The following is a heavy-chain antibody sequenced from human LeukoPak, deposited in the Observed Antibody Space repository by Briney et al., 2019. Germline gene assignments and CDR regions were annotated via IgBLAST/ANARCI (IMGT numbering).Heavy chain of an antibody. D-gene: IGHD3-22*01. CDR2: IYPGDSDT. CDR1: GYSFKSFW. J-gene: IGHJ3*02. CDR3: ARDTSSRYYYDAFDI. V-gene: IGHV5-51*01. Sequence: PGESLKISCQSSGYSFKSFWIGWVRQLPGKGLEWMGIIYPGDSDTRYSPSFQGQVTISADKSITTAYLQCSSLKASDTAMYYLARDTSSRYYYDAFDIWGQGTMVTVSS.